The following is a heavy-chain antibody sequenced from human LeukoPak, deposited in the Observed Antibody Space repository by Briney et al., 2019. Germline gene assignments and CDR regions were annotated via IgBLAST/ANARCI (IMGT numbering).Heavy chain of an antibody. V-gene: IGHV3-30*18. Sequence: GRSLRLSCAASGFTFSSYGMHWVRQAPGKGLEWVAVISYDGSNKYYADSVKGRFTISRDNSENTLYLQMNSLRAEDTAVYYCAKEAAYCSSTSCSEPDFDYWGQGTLVTGSS. J-gene: IGHJ4*02. D-gene: IGHD2-2*01. CDR2: ISYDGSNK. CDR1: GFTFSSYG. CDR3: AKEAAYCSSTSCSEPDFDY.